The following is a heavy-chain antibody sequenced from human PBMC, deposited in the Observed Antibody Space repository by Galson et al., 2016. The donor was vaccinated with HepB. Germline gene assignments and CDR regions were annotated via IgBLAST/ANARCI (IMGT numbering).Heavy chain of an antibody. J-gene: IGHJ3*02. Sequence: SLRLSCAASGFTFDHYATHWVRQAPGKGLEWVSGISWNSGSIGYADSVKGRFTISRDNAKNSLYLQMNSLRAGDTALYYCAKDSGAYYYDSSGYRRNAFDIWGQGTMVTVSS. V-gene: IGHV3-9*01. CDR1: GFTFDHYA. D-gene: IGHD3-22*01. CDR3: AKDSGAYYYDSSGYRRNAFDI. CDR2: ISWNSGSI.